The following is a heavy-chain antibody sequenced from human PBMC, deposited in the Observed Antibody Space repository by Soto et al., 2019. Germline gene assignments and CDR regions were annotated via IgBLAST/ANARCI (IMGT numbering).Heavy chain of an antibody. CDR3: ANLADGDEFAFDI. CDR2: ISGSGGST. Sequence: EVQLLESGGGLVQPGGSLRLSCAASGFTFSSYAMSWVRQAPGKGLEWVSAISGSGGSTYYADSVKGRFTISRDNRKNTLNLHMNRLRDEDTAVYYCANLADGDEFAFDIWGQGTMVTVSS. V-gene: IGHV3-23*01. J-gene: IGHJ3*02. CDR1: GFTFSSYA. D-gene: IGHD7-27*01.